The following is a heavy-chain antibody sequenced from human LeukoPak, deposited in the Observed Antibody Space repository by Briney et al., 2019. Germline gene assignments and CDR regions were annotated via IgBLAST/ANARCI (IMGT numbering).Heavy chain of an antibody. Sequence: SETLSLTCTVSGGSISSYYWSWIRQPPGKGLEWIGYIYYSGSTTYNPSLKSRVSMSVDTSKNEFSLKLSSVTAADTAVYYCARVTSGYDILTGSAFDYWGQGTLVTVSS. D-gene: IGHD3-9*01. J-gene: IGHJ4*02. CDR3: ARVTSGYDILTGSAFDY. CDR2: IYYSGST. V-gene: IGHV4-59*01. CDR1: GGSISSYY.